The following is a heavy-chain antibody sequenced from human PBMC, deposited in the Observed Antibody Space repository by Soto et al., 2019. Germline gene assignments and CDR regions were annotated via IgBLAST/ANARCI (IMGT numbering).Heavy chain of an antibody. CDR1: GGSISSSSYY. Sequence: SETLSLTCTVSGGSISSSSYYWGWIRQPPGKRLEWIGSIYYSGSTYYNPSLKSRVTISVDTSKNQFSLKLSSVTAADTAVYYCARHGRRFLDVAWFDPWGQGTLVTVSS. J-gene: IGHJ5*02. CDR3: ARHGRRFLDVAWFDP. V-gene: IGHV4-39*01. CDR2: IYYSGST. D-gene: IGHD3-3*01.